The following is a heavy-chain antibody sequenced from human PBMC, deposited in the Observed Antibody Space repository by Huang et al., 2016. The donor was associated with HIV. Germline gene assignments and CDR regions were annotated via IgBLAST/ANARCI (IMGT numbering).Heavy chain of an antibody. CDR2: IKIAERTT. Sequence: EEHLVESGGGLVQPGGSLRLSCEASGFKFSTYWMQWVRQAPGKGLMWGSRIKIAERTTDYADSVKGRFTISRDNAKNTLYLQMSSLTAEDTAIYYCARAGGFEIWGQGTVVTVSS. V-gene: IGHV3-74*01. CDR1: GFKFSTYW. D-gene: IGHD2-15*01. J-gene: IGHJ3*02. CDR3: ARAGGFEI.